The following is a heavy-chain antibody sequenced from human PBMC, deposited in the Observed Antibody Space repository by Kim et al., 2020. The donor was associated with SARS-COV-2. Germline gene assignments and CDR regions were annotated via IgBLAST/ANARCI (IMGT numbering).Heavy chain of an antibody. V-gene: IGHV4-34*01. CDR3: ASGYSNNYYYYYMDV. CDR2: INHSGST. Sequence: SETLSLTCAVYGGSFSGYYWSWIRQPPGKGLEWIGEINHSGSTNYNPSLKSRVTISVDTSKNQFSLKLSSVTAADTAVYYCASGYSNNYYYYYMDVWGKGTPVTVSS. D-gene: IGHD4-4*01. CDR1: GGSFSGYY. J-gene: IGHJ6*03.